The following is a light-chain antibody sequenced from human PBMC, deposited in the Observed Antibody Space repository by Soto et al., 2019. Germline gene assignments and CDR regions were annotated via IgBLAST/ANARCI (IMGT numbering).Light chain of an antibody. Sequence: EVVMTQSPATLSVSPGERATLSCRASQSVSSSYLVWHQQKPGQAPRLLIYTASSRATGIPDRFSGSGSGTDFSLTISRLEPEDFAVYYCQQYRSSPITFGQGTRLEIK. CDR2: TAS. CDR3: QQYRSSPIT. CDR1: QSVSSSY. V-gene: IGKV3-20*01. J-gene: IGKJ5*01.